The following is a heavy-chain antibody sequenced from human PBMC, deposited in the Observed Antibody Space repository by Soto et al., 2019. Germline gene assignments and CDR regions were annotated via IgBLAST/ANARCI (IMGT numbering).Heavy chain of an antibody. CDR1: GFVFTSHG. CDR2: MSTYNENK. J-gene: IGHJ3*01. CDR3: AKDAREAAPSDV. V-gene: IGHV1-18*01. D-gene: IGHD2-15*01. Sequence: ASVKVSCKAPGFVFTSHGINWGRRAPGQGLEWVGWMSTYNENKVYAQKLQGRVAMTMDAATTTAFLDLSHLRSDDTAVYYCAKDAREAAPSDVWGQGTLVTVSS.